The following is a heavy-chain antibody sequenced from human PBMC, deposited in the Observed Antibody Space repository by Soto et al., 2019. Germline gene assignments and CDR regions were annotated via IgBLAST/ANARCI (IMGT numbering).Heavy chain of an antibody. Sequence: ASVKVSCKPSGYNFNTYGINWVLQAPGEGLELMGWISAYDGKTTYEEKFQGRVTMTTDTSTSTAYMELRSLRSDDTAIYYCARDPHEFWTSYWFDPWGQGTPVTVSS. D-gene: IGHD3-3*01. V-gene: IGHV1-18*01. CDR1: GYNFNTYG. CDR2: ISAYDGKT. CDR3: ARDPHEFWTSYWFDP. J-gene: IGHJ5*02.